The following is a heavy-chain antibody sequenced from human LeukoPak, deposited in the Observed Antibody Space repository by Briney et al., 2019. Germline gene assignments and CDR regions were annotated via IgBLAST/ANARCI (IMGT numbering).Heavy chain of an antibody. CDR2: IKSDGGT. Sequence: GGSLRLSCAASGFTFSNYWMNWVRQAPGKGLVWVSRIKSDGGTSYAHSVKGRFTISRDNAKNTLYLQMNSLRAEDTAVYYCVRDLNYWGQGILVIVSS. J-gene: IGHJ4*02. V-gene: IGHV3-74*01. CDR1: GFTFSNYW. CDR3: VRDLNY. D-gene: IGHD3-9*01.